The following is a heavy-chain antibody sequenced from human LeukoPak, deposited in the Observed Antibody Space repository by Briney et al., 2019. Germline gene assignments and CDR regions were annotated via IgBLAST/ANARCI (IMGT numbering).Heavy chain of an antibody. J-gene: IGHJ4*02. CDR3: ARGVRYSYGADY. D-gene: IGHD5-18*01. CDR1: GGSFSGYY. Sequence: SETLSLTCAVYGGSFSGYYWSWIRQPPGKGLEWIGEINHSGSTNYNPSLKSRVTISVDTSKNQFSLKLSSVTAADTAVYYCARGVRYSYGADYWGQGTLVTVPS. CDR2: INHSGST. V-gene: IGHV4-34*01.